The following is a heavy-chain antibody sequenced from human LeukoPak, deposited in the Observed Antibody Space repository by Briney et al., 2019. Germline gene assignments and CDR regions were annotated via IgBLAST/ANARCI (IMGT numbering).Heavy chain of an antibody. CDR3: ARDRSGWYGGFDY. D-gene: IGHD6-19*01. CDR1: GGSISTYY. CDR2: IHYSGTT. V-gene: IGHV4-59*01. Sequence: PSETLSLTCTVSGGSISTYYWSWIRQPPGKGLEWLGYIHYSGTTNYNPSLNNRATISVDTSKNQFSLKLSSVTAADTAVYYCARDRSGWYGGFDYWGQGTLVTVSS. J-gene: IGHJ4*02.